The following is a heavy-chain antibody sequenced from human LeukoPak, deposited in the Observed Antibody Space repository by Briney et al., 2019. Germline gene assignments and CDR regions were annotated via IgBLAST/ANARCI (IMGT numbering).Heavy chain of an antibody. CDR3: GRARDSSGYLDAFDI. CDR2: IYYSGST. Sequence: PSETLSLTCTVSGGSISSYYWSWFRQPPGKGLERIGYIYYSGSTYYNPSLKSRVTISVDTSKNQFSLKLSSVTAADTAVYYCGRARDSSGYLDAFDIWGQGTMVTVSS. D-gene: IGHD3-22*01. V-gene: IGHV4-30-4*01. CDR1: GGSISSYY. J-gene: IGHJ3*02.